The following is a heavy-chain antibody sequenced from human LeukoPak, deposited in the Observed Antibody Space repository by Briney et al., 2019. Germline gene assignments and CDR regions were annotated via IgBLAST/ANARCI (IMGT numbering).Heavy chain of an antibody. CDR3: AKTNSSGWYQFDY. Sequence: PGGSLRLSCAASGFTFSSYGMHWVRQAPGKGLGWVAFIRYDGSNKYSADSVKGRFTISRDNSKNTLYLQMNSLRAEDTAVYYCAKTNSSGWYQFDYWGQGTLVTVSS. CDR1: GFTFSSYG. CDR2: IRYDGSNK. D-gene: IGHD6-19*01. V-gene: IGHV3-30*02. J-gene: IGHJ4*02.